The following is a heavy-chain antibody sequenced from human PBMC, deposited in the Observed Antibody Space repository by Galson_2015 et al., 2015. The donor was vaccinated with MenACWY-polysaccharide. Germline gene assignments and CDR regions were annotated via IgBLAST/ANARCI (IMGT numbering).Heavy chain of an antibody. D-gene: IGHD3-22*01. V-gene: IGHV3-66*01. CDR2: IYSGGST. CDR1: GFTVSSNY. Sequence: SLRLSCAASGFTVSSNYMSWVRQAPGKGLEWVSVIYSGGSTYYADSVKGRFTISRDNSKNTLYLQMNSLRAEDTAVYYCAREAYDSSGWRSAFDIWRQGTTVPVPS. J-gene: IGHJ3*02. CDR3: AREAYDSSGWRSAFDI.